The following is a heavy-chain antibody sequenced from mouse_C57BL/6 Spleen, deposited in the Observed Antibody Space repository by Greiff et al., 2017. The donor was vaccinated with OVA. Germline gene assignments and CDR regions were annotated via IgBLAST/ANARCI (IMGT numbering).Heavy chain of an antibody. V-gene: IGHV7-3*01. Sequence: EVQLVESGGDLVKPGGSLKLSCAASGFTFSSYGMSWVRQTPGKALEWLGFIRNKANGYTTEYSASVKGRFTISRDNSQSILYLQMNALRAEDSATYYCARYGNSPAMDYWGQGTSVTVSS. D-gene: IGHD2-1*01. CDR3: ARYGNSPAMDY. J-gene: IGHJ4*01. CDR1: GFTFSSYG. CDR2: IRNKANGYTT.